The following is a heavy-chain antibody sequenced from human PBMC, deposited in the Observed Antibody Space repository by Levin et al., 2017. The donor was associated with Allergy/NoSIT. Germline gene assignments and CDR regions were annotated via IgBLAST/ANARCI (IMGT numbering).Heavy chain of an antibody. CDR2: ITSTSSHR. Sequence: GESLKISCVASGFTFSTYSMTWVRQAPGKGLEWVASITSTSSHRYYADSVSGRFSVSRDDAKKSVYLQMNSLTGADTAVYFCASDSRQGSSCWYESWGQGTLVTVSS. CDR3: ASDSRQGSSCWYES. J-gene: IGHJ5*01. V-gene: IGHV3-21*04. CDR1: GFTFSTYS. D-gene: IGHD2-2*01.